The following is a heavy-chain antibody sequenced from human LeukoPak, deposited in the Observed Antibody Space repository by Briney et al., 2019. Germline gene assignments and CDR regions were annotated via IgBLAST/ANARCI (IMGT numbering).Heavy chain of an antibody. CDR2: INWNGGST. V-gene: IGHV3-20*04. CDR3: ARAKFGLNAFDI. D-gene: IGHD3-10*01. Sequence: GGSLRLSCAASGFTFSSYSMDWVRQAPGKGLEWVSGINWNGGSTGYADSVKGRFTISRDNAKNSLYLQMNSRRAEDTALYYCARAKFGLNAFDIWGEGTMVSVSS. J-gene: IGHJ3*02. CDR1: GFTFSSYS.